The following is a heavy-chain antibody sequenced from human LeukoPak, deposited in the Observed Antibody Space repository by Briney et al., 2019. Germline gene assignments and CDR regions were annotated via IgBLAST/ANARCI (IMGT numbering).Heavy chain of an antibody. CDR1: GYTFTSYA. CDR3: ARDFYSYGQGLFDY. CDR2: INTNTGNP. V-gene: IGHV7-4-1*02. D-gene: IGHD5-18*01. Sequence: ASVKGSCKASGYTFTSYAMNWVRQAPGQGLEWMGWINTNTGNPTYAQGFTGRFVLSLDTSVSTAYLQISSLKAEDTAVYYCARDFYSYGQGLFDYWGQGTLVTVSS. J-gene: IGHJ4*02.